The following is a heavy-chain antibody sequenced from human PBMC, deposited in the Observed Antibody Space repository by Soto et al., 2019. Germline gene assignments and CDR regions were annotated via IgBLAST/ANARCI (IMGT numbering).Heavy chain of an antibody. V-gene: IGHV4-59*11. CDR2: IFYSGNT. CDR3: ARVGSSGWSPDY. J-gene: IGHJ4*02. Sequence: SETLSLTCTVSGGSISGHYWTWIRQPPGKGLEWIGYIFYSGNTNYNPSLRSRVTISVDTSKNQFSLKVNSVTTADTAIYYCARVGSSGWSPDYWGQGNLVTVSS. CDR1: GGSISGHY. D-gene: IGHD6-19*01.